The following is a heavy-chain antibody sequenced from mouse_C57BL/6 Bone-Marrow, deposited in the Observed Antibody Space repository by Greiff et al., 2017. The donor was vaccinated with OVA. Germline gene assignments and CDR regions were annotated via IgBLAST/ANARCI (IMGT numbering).Heavy chain of an antibody. CDR2: ISYDGSN. D-gene: IGHD1-1*01. Sequence: DVKLVESGPGLVKPSQSLSLTCSVTGYSITSGYSWNWIRQFPGNQLEWMGYISYDGSNNYNPSLKNRISITRDTAKNQFFLKLNSVTTEDTATYYCARGGYYGSSDDLDYWGQGTTLTVSS. J-gene: IGHJ2*01. CDR1: GYSITSGYS. CDR3: ARGGYYGSSDDLDY. V-gene: IGHV3-6*01.